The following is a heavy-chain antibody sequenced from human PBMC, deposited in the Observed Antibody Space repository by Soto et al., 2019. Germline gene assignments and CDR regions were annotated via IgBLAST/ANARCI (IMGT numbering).Heavy chain of an antibody. Sequence: NPSETLYLTCAVSGGSISSSNWWSFVRQPPGKGLEWIGEIYHSGSTNYNPSLKSRVTISVDKSKNQFSLKLSSVTAADTAVYYCARAGYCGGDCYSDYWGQGTLVTVSS. CDR3: ARAGYCGGDCYSDY. CDR2: IYHSGST. V-gene: IGHV4-4*02. CDR1: GGSISSSNW. J-gene: IGHJ4*02. D-gene: IGHD2-21*02.